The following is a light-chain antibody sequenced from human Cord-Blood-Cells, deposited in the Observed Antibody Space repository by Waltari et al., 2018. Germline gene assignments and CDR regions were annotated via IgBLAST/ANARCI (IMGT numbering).Light chain of an antibody. CDR1: QSISSW. CDR3: QQYNSYST. CDR2: KAS. J-gene: IGKJ2*01. V-gene: IGKV1-5*03. Sequence: DIQMNQSPSTLSASVGDRVTITCRASQSISSWLARYQQKPGKAPKLLIYKASSLESGVPSRFSGSGSGTEFTLTISSLQPDDFATYYCQQYNSYSTFGQGTKLEIK.